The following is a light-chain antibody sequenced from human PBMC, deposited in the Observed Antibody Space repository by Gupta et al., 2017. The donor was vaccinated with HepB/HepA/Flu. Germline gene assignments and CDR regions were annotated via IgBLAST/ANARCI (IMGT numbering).Light chain of an antibody. J-gene: IGKJ2*02. CDR1: QGISSY. CDR3: QQDYSYPPRI. Sequence: AIRMTQSPSSFSASTGDRVTITCRASQGISSYLAWYQQKPGKAPKLLIYAASTWQSGVPSRFSGSGYGKDFTLTISCRQSEDFASYYCQQDYSYPPRIFGQGTKVEIK. CDR2: AAS. V-gene: IGKV1-8*01.